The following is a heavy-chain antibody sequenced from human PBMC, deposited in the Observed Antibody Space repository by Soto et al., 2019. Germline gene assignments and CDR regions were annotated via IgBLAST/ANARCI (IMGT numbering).Heavy chain of an antibody. J-gene: IGHJ4*02. V-gene: IGHV3-15*07. D-gene: IGHD4-17*01. CDR1: GFTFSNAW. CDR2: IKSKTDGGTT. Sequence: EVQLVESGGGLVKLGGSLRLSCAASGFTFSNAWMNWVRQAPGKGLEWVGRIKSKTDGGTTDYAAPVKGRFTISRDDSKNTLYLQMNSLKTEDTAVYYCTTDLSGDYVFDYWGQGTLVTVSS. CDR3: TTDLSGDYVFDY.